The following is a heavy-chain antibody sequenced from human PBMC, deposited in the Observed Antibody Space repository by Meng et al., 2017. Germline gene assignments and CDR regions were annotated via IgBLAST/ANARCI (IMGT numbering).Heavy chain of an antibody. J-gene: IGHJ4*02. CDR2: INPKSGDT. CDR3: ARDEDISAAGKLFGDY. CDR1: GYNFPDYF. D-gene: IGHD6-25*01. Sequence: QGQLGQCGAEVKKPGSTGKVPCKPSGYNFPDYFIHWVRRAPGQGLEWMGRINPKSGDTHYAQKFQARVTMTGDTSISTAYMELSGLRSDDTAMYYCARDEDISAAGKLFGDYWGQGTLVTVSS. V-gene: IGHV1-2*06.